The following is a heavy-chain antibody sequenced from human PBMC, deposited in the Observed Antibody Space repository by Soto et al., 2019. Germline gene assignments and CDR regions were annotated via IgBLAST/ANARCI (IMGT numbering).Heavy chain of an antibody. CDR2: IIPIFGTA. V-gene: IGHV1-69*13. J-gene: IGHJ4*02. Sequence: SVKVSCKASGGTFSSYAISWVRQAPGQGLEWMGGIIPIFGTANYAQKFQGRVTITADGSTSTAYMELSSLRSEDTAVYYCARDQSERWLQRGYYFDSWGQGTLVTVSS. CDR1: GGTFSSYA. CDR3: ARDQSERWLQRGYYFDS. D-gene: IGHD5-12*01.